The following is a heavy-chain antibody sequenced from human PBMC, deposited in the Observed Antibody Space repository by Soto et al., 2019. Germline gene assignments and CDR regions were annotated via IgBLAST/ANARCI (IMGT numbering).Heavy chain of an antibody. CDR3: ARDRGDGYNNI. CDR2: IIPILGIA. J-gene: IGHJ3*02. Sequence: QVQLVQSGAEVKKPGSSVKVSCKASGGTFSSYTISGVRQAPGQGLEWMGRIIPILGIANYAQKFQGSVTITADKSTSTAYMELSSLRSEDTAVYYCARDRGDGYNNIWGQGTMVTVSS. CDR1: GGTFSSYT. V-gene: IGHV1-69*08. D-gene: IGHD5-12*01.